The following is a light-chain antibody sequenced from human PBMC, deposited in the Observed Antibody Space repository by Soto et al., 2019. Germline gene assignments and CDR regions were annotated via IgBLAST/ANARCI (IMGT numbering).Light chain of an antibody. CDR2: GAS. V-gene: IGKV3-20*01. CDR1: QSVSSNY. Sequence: NVLTQSPGTLSLSPGERATLSCRASQSVSSNYLAWYQQKPGQAPRLLIYGASIRASGVPDRFSGSGSGTDFTLTISRLQPEDFAVYYCQQYYSSRTFGQGTRLEI. J-gene: IGKJ5*01. CDR3: QQYYSSRT.